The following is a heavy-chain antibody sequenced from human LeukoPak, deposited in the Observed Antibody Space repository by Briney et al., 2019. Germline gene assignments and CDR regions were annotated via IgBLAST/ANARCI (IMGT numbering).Heavy chain of an antibody. J-gene: IGHJ3*02. CDR2: IYDGGAT. Sequence: GGSLRLSCAASGFNVGSSYMTWVRQAPGKGLEWVSVIYDGGATYYADSVKGRFTISRDNSKNTVYLQMNSLRAEDTAVYFCARKFYYESSGSDAFDIWGQGTMVTVSS. V-gene: IGHV3-53*01. CDR3: ARKFYYESSGSDAFDI. D-gene: IGHD3-22*01. CDR1: GFNVGSSY.